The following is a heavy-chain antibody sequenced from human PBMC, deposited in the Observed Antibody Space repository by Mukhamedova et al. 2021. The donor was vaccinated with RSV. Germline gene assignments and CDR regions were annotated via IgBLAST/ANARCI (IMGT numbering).Heavy chain of an antibody. V-gene: IGHV3-30*02. CDR2: TRFDGANE. J-gene: IGHJ4*02. CDR3: AKDLGGNNPYYFDY. D-gene: IGHD1/OR15-1a*01. Sequence: VRQAPGKGLEWVAFTRFDGANEYYADSVKGRFTISRDNSKNTLYLRMNSLRAEDTAVYYCAKDLGGNNPYYFDYWGQGTLVAVSS.